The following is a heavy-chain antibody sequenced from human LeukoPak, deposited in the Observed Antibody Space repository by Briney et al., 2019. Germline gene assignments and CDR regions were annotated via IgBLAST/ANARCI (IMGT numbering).Heavy chain of an antibody. Sequence: SETLSLTCTVSGGSISPYFWSWIRQPPGKGLEWTGYIYYSGSTNYNPSLKSRVTISVDTSKNQFSLKLSSVTAADTAVYYCARRQTYFDYWGQGTLVTVSS. CDR3: ARRQTYFDY. CDR2: IYYSGST. V-gene: IGHV4-59*08. J-gene: IGHJ4*02. CDR1: GGSISPYF.